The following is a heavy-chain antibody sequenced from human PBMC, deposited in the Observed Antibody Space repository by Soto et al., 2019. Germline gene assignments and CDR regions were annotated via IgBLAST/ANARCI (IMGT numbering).Heavy chain of an antibody. CDR1: GFTFSSYA. D-gene: IGHD1-26*01. CDR3: GNRPSGSYYYDF. Sequence: EVQLLESGGGLVQPGGSLRLSCAASGFTFSSYAMSWVRQAPGKGLEWVSTIGASGGNTYYADSVKGRFTISRDNSKNTLYLQMNSLRAEDTAVYYCGNRPSGSYYYDFWGQGTLVTVSS. J-gene: IGHJ4*02. CDR2: IGASGGNT. V-gene: IGHV3-23*01.